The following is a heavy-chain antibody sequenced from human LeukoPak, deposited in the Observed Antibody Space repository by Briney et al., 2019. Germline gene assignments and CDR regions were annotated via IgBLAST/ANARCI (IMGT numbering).Heavy chain of an antibody. CDR2: IAYDGNNT. J-gene: IGHJ6*04. D-gene: IGHD1-1*01. V-gene: IGHV3-30*18. Sequence: VGSLRLSCVASGFIFSDYGIQWVRQAPGKGLEWVAVIAYDGNNTYYGDSVRGRFTISRDNSKKMVYLEMNSLRVEDTAVYYCAKTGMLRRVGYLDVWGKGTAVIVSS. CDR1: GFIFSDYG. CDR3: AKTGMLRRVGYLDV.